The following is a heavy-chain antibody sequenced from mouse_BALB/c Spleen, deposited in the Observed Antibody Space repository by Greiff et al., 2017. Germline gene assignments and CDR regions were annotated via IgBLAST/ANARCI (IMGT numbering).Heavy chain of an antibody. CDR2: IDPANGNT. CDR1: GFNIKVTY. D-gene: IGHD1-1*01. J-gene: IGHJ4*01. CDR3: ARFDYYGSSPYYAMDY. Sequence: VQLQQSGAELVKPGASVKLSCTASGFNIKVTYMHWVKQRPEQGLEWIGRIDPANGNTKYDPKFQGKATITADTSSNTAYLQLSSLTSEDTAVYYCARFDYYGSSPYYAMDYWGQGTSVTVSS. V-gene: IGHV14-3*02.